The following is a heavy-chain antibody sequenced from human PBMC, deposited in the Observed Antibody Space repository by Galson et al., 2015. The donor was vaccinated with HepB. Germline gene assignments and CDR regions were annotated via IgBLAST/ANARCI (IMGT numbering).Heavy chain of an antibody. V-gene: IGHV5-51*03. J-gene: IGHJ3*02. Sequence: QSGAEVKEPGESLRISCKGSGYSFTSYWIGWVRQMPGKGLEWMGIIYPGDSDTRYSPSLQGQVTISADKSISTAYLQWSSLKASDTAMYYCARRGGGGYAERNAFDIWGQGTMVTVSS. CDR3: ARRGGGGYAERNAFDI. D-gene: IGHD5-12*01. CDR1: GYSFTSYW. CDR2: IYPGDSDT.